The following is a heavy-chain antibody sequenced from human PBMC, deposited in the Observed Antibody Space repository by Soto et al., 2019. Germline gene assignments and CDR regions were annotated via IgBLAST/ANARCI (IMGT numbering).Heavy chain of an antibody. CDR3: ARQRIAVAVAYAFDI. CDR2: IYYSGST. CDR1: GGSISSYY. Sequence: QVQLQESGPGLVKPSETLSLTCTVSGGSISSYYWSWIRQPPGKGLEWIGYIYYSGSTNYNPSLKRRVTIXXDXSXXQFSLKLSSVTAADTAVYYCARQRIAVAVAYAFDIWGQGTMVTVSS. V-gene: IGHV4-59*08. J-gene: IGHJ3*02. D-gene: IGHD6-19*01.